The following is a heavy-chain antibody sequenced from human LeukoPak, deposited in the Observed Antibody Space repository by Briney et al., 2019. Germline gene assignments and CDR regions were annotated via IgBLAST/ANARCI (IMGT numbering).Heavy chain of an antibody. J-gene: IGHJ4*02. V-gene: IGHV1-69*05. CDR1: GGTFSSYA. Sequence: SSVKVSCKASGGTFSSYAISWVRQAPGQGLEWMGGIIPIFGTANYAQKFQGRVTITTDESTSTAYMELSSLRSEDTAVYYCARPNYYDSSGEFDYWGQGTLVTVSS. CDR2: IIPIFGTA. D-gene: IGHD3-22*01. CDR3: ARPNYYDSSGEFDY.